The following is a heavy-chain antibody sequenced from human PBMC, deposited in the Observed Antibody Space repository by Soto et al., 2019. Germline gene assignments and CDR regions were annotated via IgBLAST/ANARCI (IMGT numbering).Heavy chain of an antibody. CDR2: INAGNGNT. Sequence: ASVKVSCKACGYTFTSYAMHWVRQAPGQRLEWMGWINAGNGNTKYSQKFQGRVTITRDTSASTAYMELSSLRSEDTAVYYCARDSITMIVVAILDYGMDVWGQGTTVTVSS. J-gene: IGHJ6*02. V-gene: IGHV1-3*01. D-gene: IGHD3-22*01. CDR1: GYTFTSYA. CDR3: ARDSITMIVVAILDYGMDV.